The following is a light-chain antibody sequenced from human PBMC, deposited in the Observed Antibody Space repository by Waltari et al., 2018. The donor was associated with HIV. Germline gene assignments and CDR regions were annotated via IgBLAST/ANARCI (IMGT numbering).Light chain of an antibody. J-gene: IGLJ2*01. CDR2: DVT. CDR1: TSYVGGSAF. CDR3: SSYATNTTVI. Sequence: QSALTQPAPVSGSPGQSITIPCTGTTSYVGGSAFVSWFQPHPGKAPHLLIYDVTSRPSGTSDRFSGSKSGATASLTISGLQAEDEADYYCSSYATNTTVIFGGGTKVTVL. V-gene: IGLV2-14*03.